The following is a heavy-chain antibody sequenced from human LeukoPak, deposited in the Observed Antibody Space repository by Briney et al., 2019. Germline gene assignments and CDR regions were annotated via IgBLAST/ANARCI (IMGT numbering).Heavy chain of an antibody. CDR3: VKNDGWFHLAQ. Sequence: QAGGSLRLSCVASGFSFGSNWMSWVRQAPGKGLQWVGHIKNDGSETYYLDSLKGRFSISRDNTNNALYLQMNSLRVEDTAVYYCVKNDGWFHLAQWGQGTLVTVSS. V-gene: IGHV3-7*03. CDR2: IKNDGSET. D-gene: IGHD6-19*01. J-gene: IGHJ4*02. CDR1: GFSFGSNW.